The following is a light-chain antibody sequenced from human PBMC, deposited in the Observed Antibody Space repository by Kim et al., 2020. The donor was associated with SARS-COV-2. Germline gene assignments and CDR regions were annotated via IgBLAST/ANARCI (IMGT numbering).Light chain of an antibody. Sequence: SVSPGQTASITCSGDQLGDKYVCWYQQKPGQSPVFVIYQDIKRPSGIPERFSGSNSGNTATLTISGTQAMDEADYYCQAWDGRVVFGGGTQLTVL. CDR1: QLGDKY. V-gene: IGLV3-1*01. J-gene: IGLJ2*01. CDR3: QAWDGRVV. CDR2: QDI.